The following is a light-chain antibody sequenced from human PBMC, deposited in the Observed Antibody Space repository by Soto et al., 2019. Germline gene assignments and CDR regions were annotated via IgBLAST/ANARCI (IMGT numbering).Light chain of an antibody. J-gene: IGLJ3*02. Sequence: QSALTQPASVSGSPGQSITISCTGTSSAVGSYSLVSWYQQHPGKAPNLIIYAGTKRPSVVSSLFSGSKSANTASLTISGLPAEDAADYYCCSDAGSTYWLFGGGTKVTVL. CDR3: CSDAGSTYWL. CDR2: AGT. V-gene: IGLV2-23*01. CDR1: SSAVGSYSL.